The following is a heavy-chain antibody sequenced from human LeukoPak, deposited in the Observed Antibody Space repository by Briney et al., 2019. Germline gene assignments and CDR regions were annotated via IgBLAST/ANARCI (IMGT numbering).Heavy chain of an antibody. V-gene: IGHV3-30*02. J-gene: IGHJ3*02. Sequence: GGSLRLSCAASGFTFSDYGMHWVRQAPGKGLEWVTFIRYDGSNKYYADSVKGRFTISRDNAKNSLYLQMNSLRAEDTAVYYCARGGSSSWYSGAFDIWGQGTMVTVSS. CDR1: GFTFSDYG. CDR3: ARGGSSSWYSGAFDI. D-gene: IGHD6-13*01. CDR2: IRYDGSNK.